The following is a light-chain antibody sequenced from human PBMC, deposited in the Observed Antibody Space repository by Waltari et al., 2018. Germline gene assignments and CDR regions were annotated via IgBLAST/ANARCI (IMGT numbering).Light chain of an antibody. Sequence: QSVLTQPPSASGTPGQRVTISCSGSSSNIGSNTVNWYQQLPGTAPKLLIYSNNQRHSGVPYRLSGSKSGTSAALAISGRQSEDEADYYCAAWDDSLNGVVFGGGTKLTVL. J-gene: IGLJ2*01. V-gene: IGLV1-44*01. CDR3: AAWDDSLNGVV. CDR1: SSNIGSNT. CDR2: SNN.